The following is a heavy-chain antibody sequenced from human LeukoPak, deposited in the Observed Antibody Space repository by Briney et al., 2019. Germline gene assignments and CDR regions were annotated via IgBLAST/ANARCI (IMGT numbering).Heavy chain of an antibody. CDR2: ISAYNGNT. V-gene: IGHV1-18*01. CDR3: ARFEVAAAGFFNWFDP. CDR1: GYTFTSYG. J-gene: IGHJ5*02. D-gene: IGHD6-13*01. Sequence: ASVKVSCTASGYTFTSYGISWVRQAPGQGLEWMGWISAYNGNTNYAQKLQGRATMTTDTSTSTAYMELRSLRSDDTAVYYCARFEVAAAGFFNWFDPWGQGTLVTVSS.